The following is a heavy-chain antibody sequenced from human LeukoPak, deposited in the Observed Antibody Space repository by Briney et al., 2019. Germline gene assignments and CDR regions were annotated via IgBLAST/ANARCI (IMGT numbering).Heavy chain of an antibody. J-gene: IGHJ4*02. Sequence: VASVKVSCKASGYTFSGYYIHWVRQTPGQGLEWMGWIKPSTGGTKYVQKFEGRVTMTRDTSKSTAYMELSGLRSDDTAVYYCARDGLRIAAAFDYWGQGTLVTVSS. CDR2: IKPSTGGT. D-gene: IGHD6-13*01. CDR3: ARDGLRIAAAFDY. CDR1: GYTFSGYY. V-gene: IGHV1-2*02.